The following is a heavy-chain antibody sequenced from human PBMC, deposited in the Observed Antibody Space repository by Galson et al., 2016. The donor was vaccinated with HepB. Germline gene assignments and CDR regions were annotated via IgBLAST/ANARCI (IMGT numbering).Heavy chain of an antibody. Sequence: SVKVSCKASGDIVSSYGITWVRQVPGQGFEWVGGIIPAFGTTNYAQKFQGRVTITADESTSTVYMNLSSLRYDDTAVYYCAREGVQFWSNYYFDFWGQGTLVTFSS. CDR1: GDIVSSYG. CDR3: AREGVQFWSNYYFDF. D-gene: IGHD1-1*01. CDR2: IIPAFGTT. V-gene: IGHV1-69*13. J-gene: IGHJ4*02.